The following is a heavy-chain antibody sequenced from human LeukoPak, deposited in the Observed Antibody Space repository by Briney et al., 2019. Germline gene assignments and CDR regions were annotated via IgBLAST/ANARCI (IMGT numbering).Heavy chain of an antibody. D-gene: IGHD6-6*01. CDR1: GFTFSSYS. J-gene: IGHJ6*03. CDR3: ARESIAARPYYYYYMDV. CDR2: ISSGSSTI. Sequence: GGSLRLSCAASGFTFSSYSMNWVRQAPGKGLEWVSYISSGSSTIYYADSVKGRFTISRDNAKNSLYLQMNSLRAEDTAVYYCARESIAARPYYYYYMDVWGKGTTVTVSS. V-gene: IGHV3-48*04.